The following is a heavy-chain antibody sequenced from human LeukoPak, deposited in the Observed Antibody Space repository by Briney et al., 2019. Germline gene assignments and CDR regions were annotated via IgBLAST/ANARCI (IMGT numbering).Heavy chain of an antibody. J-gene: IGHJ4*02. CDR3: AREAFGMGAKYFDY. CDR1: GFTFSSYA. Sequence: PGGSLRLSCAASGFTFSSYAMHWVRQAPGKGLEYVSAISSNGGSTYYANSVKGRFTISRDNSKSSLYLQMGSLRPEDMAVYYCAREAFGMGAKYFDYWGQGTLVTVSS. V-gene: IGHV3-64*01. D-gene: IGHD1-26*01. CDR2: ISSNGGST.